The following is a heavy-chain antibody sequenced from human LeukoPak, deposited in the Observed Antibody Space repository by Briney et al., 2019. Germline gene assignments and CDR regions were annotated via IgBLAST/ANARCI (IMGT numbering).Heavy chain of an antibody. J-gene: IGHJ4*02. CDR2: IIPIFGTA. V-gene: IGHV1-69*13. CDR1: GGTFSSYA. CDR3: ARDLTTIFGVVIIRD. D-gene: IGHD3-3*01. Sequence: GASVKVSCKASGGTFSSYAISWVRQAPGQGLEWMGGIIPIFGTANYAQKFQGRVTITADESTSTAYMELSSLRSEDTAVYYCARDLTTIFGVVIIRDWGQGTLVTVSS.